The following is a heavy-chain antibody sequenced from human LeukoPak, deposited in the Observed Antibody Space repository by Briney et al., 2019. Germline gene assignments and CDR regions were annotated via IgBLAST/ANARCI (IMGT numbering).Heavy chain of an antibody. Sequence: GGSLRLSCAASGFTFSSYAMSWVRQAPGKGLEWVSAISGSGGSTYYADSVEGRFTISRDNSKNTLYLQMNSLRAEDTAVYYCAKALPRPLYYYGSGSYYDAFDIWGQGTMVTVSS. V-gene: IGHV3-23*01. CDR3: AKALPRPLYYYGSGSYYDAFDI. J-gene: IGHJ3*02. D-gene: IGHD3-10*01. CDR1: GFTFSSYA. CDR2: ISGSGGST.